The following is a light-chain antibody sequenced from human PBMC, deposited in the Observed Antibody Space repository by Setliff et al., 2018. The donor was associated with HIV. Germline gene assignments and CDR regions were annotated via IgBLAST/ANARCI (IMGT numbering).Light chain of an antibody. CDR1: SSDVGGYNY. V-gene: IGLV2-14*01. J-gene: IGLJ1*01. CDR2: EVS. CDR3: SSYTSSSPLYV. Sequence: QSVLPQPASVSGSPGQSITISCTGTSSDVGGYNYVSWYQQHPGKAPKLMIYEVSNRPSGVSDRFSGSKSGNTASLTISGLQTEDEADYFCSSYTSSSPLYVFGTGTKGTVL.